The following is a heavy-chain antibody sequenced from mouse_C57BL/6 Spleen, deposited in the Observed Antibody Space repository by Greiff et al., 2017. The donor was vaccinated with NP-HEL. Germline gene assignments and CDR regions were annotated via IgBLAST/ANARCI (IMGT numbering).Heavy chain of an antibody. J-gene: IGHJ4*01. CDR3: ASQKVLYAMDY. Sequence: QVHVKQSGAELVKPGASVKISCKASGYAFSSYWMNWVKQRPGKGLEWIGQIYPGDGDTNYNGKFKGKATLTADKSSSTAYMQLSSLTSEDSAVYFCASQKVLYAMDYWGQGTSVTVSS. CDR1: GYAFSSYW. V-gene: IGHV1-80*01. CDR2: IYPGDGDT.